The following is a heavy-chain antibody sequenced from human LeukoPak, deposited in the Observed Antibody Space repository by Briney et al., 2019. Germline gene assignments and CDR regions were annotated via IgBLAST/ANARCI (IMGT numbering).Heavy chain of an antibody. CDR2: ISSSSSTI. V-gene: IGHV3-48*04. CDR1: GFTFSSYS. CDR3: ARDPAITYYDILTVSTLDY. J-gene: IGHJ4*02. D-gene: IGHD3-9*01. Sequence: GGSLRLSCAASGFTFSSYSMNWVRQAPGKGLEWVSYISSSSSTIYYADSVKGRFTISRDNAKNSLYLQMNSLRAEDTAVYYCARDPAITYYDILTVSTLDYWGQGTLVTVSS.